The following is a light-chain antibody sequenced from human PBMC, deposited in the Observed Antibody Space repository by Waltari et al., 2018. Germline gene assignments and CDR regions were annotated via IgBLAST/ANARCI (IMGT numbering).Light chain of an antibody. V-gene: IGLV1-40*01. Sequence: QSVLTQPPSVSGAPGQRVTISCTGRNSNIGAGYDVQWYQQLPGTPPKLLISGSSNRHSGVPDGFSGAKSGASASLAITGLQAEDEADYYCQSYDSSLSGCVFGTGTKVTVL. CDR3: QSYDSSLSGCV. CDR2: GSS. J-gene: IGLJ1*01. CDR1: NSNIGAGYD.